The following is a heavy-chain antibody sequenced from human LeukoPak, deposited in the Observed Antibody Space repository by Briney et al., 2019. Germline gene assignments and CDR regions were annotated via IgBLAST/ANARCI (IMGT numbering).Heavy chain of an antibody. Sequence: GGSLRLSCAASGFTFSDYYMSWIRQAPGKGLEWVSYISSSGSTIYYADSVKGRFTISRDNAKNSLYLQMNSLRAEDTAVYYCARDFSYGVQLWLVPSYYFDYWGQGTLVTVSS. V-gene: IGHV3-11*04. CDR1: GFTFSDYY. CDR2: ISSSGSTI. CDR3: ARDFSYGVQLWLVPSYYFDY. J-gene: IGHJ4*02. D-gene: IGHD5-18*01.